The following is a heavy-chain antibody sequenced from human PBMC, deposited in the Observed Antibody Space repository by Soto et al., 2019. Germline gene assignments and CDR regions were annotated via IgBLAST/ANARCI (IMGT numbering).Heavy chain of an antibody. J-gene: IGHJ4*02. V-gene: IGHV4-34*01. D-gene: IGHD4-4*01. CDR3: ARGLRTTVTTAYFDY. CDR2: INHSGST. CDR1: GGSFSGYY. Sequence: QVQLQQWGAGLLKPSETLSLTCAVYGGSFSGYYWSWIRQPPGQGLEWIGEINHSGSTNYNPSLKSRVTISVDTSKNQFSLKLSSVTAADTAVYYCARGLRTTVTTAYFDYWGQGTLVTVSS.